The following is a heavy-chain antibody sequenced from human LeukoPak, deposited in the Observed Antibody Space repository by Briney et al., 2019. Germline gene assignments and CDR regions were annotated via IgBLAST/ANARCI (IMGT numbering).Heavy chain of an antibody. J-gene: IGHJ4*02. Sequence: GGSLRLSCAASGFTFSSYGMHWVRQAPGKGLEWVAVISYDGSNKYYADSVKGRFTISRDNSKNTLYLQMNSLRAEDTAVYYCAFLGYYDSSGQAIFDYWGQGTLVTVSS. CDR2: ISYDGSNK. V-gene: IGHV3-30*03. CDR1: GFTFSSYG. D-gene: IGHD3-22*01. CDR3: AFLGYYDSSGQAIFDY.